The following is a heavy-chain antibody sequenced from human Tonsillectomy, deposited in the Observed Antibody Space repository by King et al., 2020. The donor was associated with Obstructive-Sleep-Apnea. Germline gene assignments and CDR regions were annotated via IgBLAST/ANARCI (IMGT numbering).Heavy chain of an antibody. J-gene: IGHJ4*02. V-gene: IGHV4-4*02. CDR1: GGSISSRNW. CDR3: ARGVGWPPGSFFDY. CDR2: ISHSGST. Sequence: QMPLQESGPGLVKPSGTLSLTCAVSGGSISSRNWWSWVRQPPGKGLEWIGEISHSGSTKYNASFKSRVTISLDKSKNKFSLKLSSVTAADTAVYYWARGVGWPPGSFFDYWGQGTLVTVSS. D-gene: IGHD6-19*01.